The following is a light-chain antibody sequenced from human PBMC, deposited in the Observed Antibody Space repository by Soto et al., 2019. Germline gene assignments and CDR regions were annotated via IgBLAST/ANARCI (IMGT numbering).Light chain of an antibody. V-gene: IGLV1-44*01. CDR2: SNN. J-gene: IGLJ3*02. CDR3: AAWDDSLNGPV. CDR1: SSNIGSEA. Sequence: QSVLTQPPSASGTPGQRVTISCSGSSSNIGSEAVNWYQQLPGTAPNLLIYSNNQRPSGVLDRFSGSKSGTSASLAISGLQSEDEADYYCAAWDDSLNGPVFGGGTKLTVL.